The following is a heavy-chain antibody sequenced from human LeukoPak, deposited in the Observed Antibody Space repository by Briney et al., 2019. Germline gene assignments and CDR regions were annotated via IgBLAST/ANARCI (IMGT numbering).Heavy chain of an antibody. CDR3: AKDFAYGGNSGDYFDY. V-gene: IGHV3-23*01. J-gene: IGHJ4*02. D-gene: IGHD4-23*01. CDR1: GFTFSSYG. Sequence: PGGSLRLSCAASGFTFSSYGMHWVRQAPGKGLEWVSAISGSGGSTYYADSVKGRFTISRDNSKNTLYLQMNSLRAEDTAVYYCAKDFAYGGNSGDYFDYWGQGTLVTVSS. CDR2: ISGSGGST.